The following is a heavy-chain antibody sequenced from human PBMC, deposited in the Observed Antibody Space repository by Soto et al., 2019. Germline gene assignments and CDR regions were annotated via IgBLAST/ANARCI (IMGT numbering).Heavy chain of an antibody. V-gene: IGHV5-51*03. Sequence: EVQLVQSGAEVKKPGESLKISCKGSGYSFINYWIAWVRQMPGKGLEWMGIVYPGDSQTRYSPSDQGQVTISADKSISTAYLQWSSLKASDTAMYYCARPAEVGTAVGFDYWGQGTLVTVSS. D-gene: IGHD6-19*01. J-gene: IGHJ4*02. CDR1: GYSFINYW. CDR2: VYPGDSQT. CDR3: ARPAEVGTAVGFDY.